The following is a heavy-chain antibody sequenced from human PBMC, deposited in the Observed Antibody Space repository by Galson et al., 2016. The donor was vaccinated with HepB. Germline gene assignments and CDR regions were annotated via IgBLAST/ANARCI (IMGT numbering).Heavy chain of an antibody. CDR2: IIPLFGAT. D-gene: IGHD3-9*01. CDR1: GGTFSDYA. CDR3: ARQRYYDVLNDYPAYSHMDV. Sequence: SVKVSCKASGGTFSDYAVTWVRQAPGQGLEWMGGIIPLFGATFYAQKLQGRVTITADESRNIAYMELSSLRSEDTAVYYCARQRYYDVLNDYPAYSHMDVWGKGTTVTVPS. J-gene: IGHJ6*03. V-gene: IGHV1-69*13.